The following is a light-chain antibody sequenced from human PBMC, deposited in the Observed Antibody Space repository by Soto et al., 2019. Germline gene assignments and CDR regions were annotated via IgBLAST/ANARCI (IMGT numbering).Light chain of an antibody. Sequence: EIVMTQSPAILSVSPGERASLSCRASQSVSSNLGWYQKKPGQAPRLLIYGASTRATGIPARFSGSGSGTEFTLTISSLQSEDFAVYYCQHANKWSSFGQGTRLEIK. CDR1: QSVSSN. J-gene: IGKJ5*01. V-gene: IGKV3D-15*01. CDR3: QHANKWSS. CDR2: GAS.